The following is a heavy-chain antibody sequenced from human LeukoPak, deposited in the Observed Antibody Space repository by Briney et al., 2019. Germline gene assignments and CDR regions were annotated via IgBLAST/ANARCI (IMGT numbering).Heavy chain of an antibody. CDR2: ISAYNGNT. Sequence: TSVKVSCKASGYTFTSYGISWVRQAPGQGLEWMGWISAYNGNTNYAQKLQGRVTMTTDTSTSTAYMELRSLRSDDTAVYYCARDHAAGTSGDYWGQGTLVTVSS. V-gene: IGHV1-18*04. CDR3: ARDHAAGTSGDY. J-gene: IGHJ4*02. CDR1: GYTFTSYG. D-gene: IGHD6-13*01.